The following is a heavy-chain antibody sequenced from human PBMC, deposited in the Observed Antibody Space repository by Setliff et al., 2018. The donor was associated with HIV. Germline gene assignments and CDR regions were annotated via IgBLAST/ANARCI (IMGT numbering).Heavy chain of an antibody. CDR3: ARELYREWDY. CDR1: GGSISSNIY. Sequence: PSETLSLTCTVSGGSISSNIYWGWVRQSPKEGLEWIGSFDSSGSTYYNPSLKSRVTISVDTSKNQFSLQLSSVTAADTAVYYCARELYREWDYWGQGTLVTVS. CDR2: FDSSGST. D-gene: IGHD3-16*02. J-gene: IGHJ4*02. V-gene: IGHV4-39*02.